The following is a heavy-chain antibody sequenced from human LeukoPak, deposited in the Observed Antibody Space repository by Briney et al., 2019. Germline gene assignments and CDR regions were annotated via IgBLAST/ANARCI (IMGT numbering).Heavy chain of an antibody. J-gene: IGHJ4*02. D-gene: IGHD3-10*01. V-gene: IGHV4-61*02. CDR1: GGSISSGSYY. CDR3: AGNYYGSGSYYSEDRY. Sequence: PSETLSLTCTVSGGSISSGSYYWRWIRQPAGKGLEWIGRMYTSGTTNYNPSLKSRVTISVDTSKNQFSLKLSSVTAADTAVYYCAGNYYGSGSYYSEDRYWGQGTLVTVSS. CDR2: MYTSGTT.